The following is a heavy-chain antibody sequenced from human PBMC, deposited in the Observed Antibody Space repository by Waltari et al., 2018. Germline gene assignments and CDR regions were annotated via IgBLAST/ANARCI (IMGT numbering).Heavy chain of an antibody. V-gene: IGHV4-59*01. CDR1: GGSISGFY. Sequence: QVQLQESGPSLLKPSETLSPICTVSGGSISGFYWSWVRQPPGKGLDWIGYIYYTVSTNFNPSLKSRVTMSVDTSKNQFSLKLSSVTAADTAFYYCARGGGGDWEWFDPWGQGTLVTVSS. D-gene: IGHD2-21*02. J-gene: IGHJ5*02. CDR3: ARGGGGDWEWFDP. CDR2: IYYTVST.